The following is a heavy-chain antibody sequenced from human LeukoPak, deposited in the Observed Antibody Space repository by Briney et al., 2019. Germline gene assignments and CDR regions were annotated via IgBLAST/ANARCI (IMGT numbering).Heavy chain of an antibody. D-gene: IGHD2-15*01. CDR1: GFTFSSYW. CDR2: ITSDGSAT. J-gene: IGHJ2*01. V-gene: IGHV3-74*01. Sequence: PGGSLRLSCAVSGFTFSSYWMHWVRQGPGKGLAWVSRITSDGSATDYADSVKGRFTISRDNAKNTLYLHMDSLRAEDTAVYYCARDASPGYFDLWAVAPWSPSPQ. CDR3: ARDASPGYFDL.